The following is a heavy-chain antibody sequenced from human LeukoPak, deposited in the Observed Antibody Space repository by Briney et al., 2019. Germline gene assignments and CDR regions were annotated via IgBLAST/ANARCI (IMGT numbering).Heavy chain of an antibody. J-gene: IGHJ3*02. Sequence: GASVKVSCKASGYTFTSYYMHWVRQAPGQGLEWMGWINPNSGGTNYAQKFQGRVTMTRDTSISTAYMELSSLRSDDTAVYYCARSMVREKPDSLPNYAFDIWGQGTMVTVSS. D-gene: IGHD3-10*01. CDR3: ARSMVREKPDSLPNYAFDI. V-gene: IGHV1-2*02. CDR1: GYTFTSYY. CDR2: INPNSGGT.